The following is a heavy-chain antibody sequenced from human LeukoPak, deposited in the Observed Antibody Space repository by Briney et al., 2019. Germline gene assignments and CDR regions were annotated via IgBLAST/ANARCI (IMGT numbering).Heavy chain of an antibody. CDR2: IYYSGST. CDR1: GGSISSYY. CDR3: ARVGFWSGIGE. V-gene: IGHV4-59*01. D-gene: IGHD3-3*01. J-gene: IGHJ4*02. Sequence: SETLSLTCTVSGGSISSYYWSWIRQPPGKGLEWIGYIYYSGSTNYNPSLKSRVTISVDTSKNQFSLKLSSVTAADTAMYYCARVGFWSGIGEWGQGTLVTVSS.